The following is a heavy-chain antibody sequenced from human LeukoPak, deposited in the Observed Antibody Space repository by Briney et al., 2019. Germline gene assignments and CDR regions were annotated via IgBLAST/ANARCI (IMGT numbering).Heavy chain of an antibody. CDR3: ARAVAGPFDY. Sequence: ASVKVSCKASGYTLTSYYLHWVRQAPGQGLEWMAIINPSGGSTSHAQKFQGRVTMTRDTSASTVYMELSSLRSEDTAVYYCARAVAGPFDYWGQGTLVTVSS. D-gene: IGHD6-19*01. CDR1: GYTLTSYY. CDR2: INPSGGST. J-gene: IGHJ4*02. V-gene: IGHV1-46*01.